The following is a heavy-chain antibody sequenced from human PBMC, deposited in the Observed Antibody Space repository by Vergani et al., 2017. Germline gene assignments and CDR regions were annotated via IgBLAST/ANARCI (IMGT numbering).Heavy chain of an antibody. V-gene: IGHV3-21*01. D-gene: IGHD1-1*01. Sequence: EVQLVESGGGLVKPGGSLRLSCAASGFTFSSYSMNWVRQAPGKGLEWVSSISSISSYIYYADSVKGRFTIPRDNAKNSLYLQMNSLRAEDTAVYYCARDPNGKPHYGMDFWGQGTTVTVSS. CDR3: ARDPNGKPHYGMDF. J-gene: IGHJ6*02. CDR1: GFTFSSYS. CDR2: ISSISSYI.